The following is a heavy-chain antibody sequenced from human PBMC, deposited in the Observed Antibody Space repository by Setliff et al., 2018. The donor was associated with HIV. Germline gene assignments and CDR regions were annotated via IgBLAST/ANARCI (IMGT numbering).Heavy chain of an antibody. CDR1: GGSISSDNW. J-gene: IGHJ5*02. D-gene: IGHD2-15*01. V-gene: IGHV4-4*02. CDR2: IYHSEYT. CDR3: ARGGASSKYLDP. Sequence: SETLSLTCAVSGGSISSDNWWTWVRQAPGKGLEWIGEIYHSEYTNYNPSLKSRVSMSVDKSKNQFSVKLTSVTGADTAVYYCARGGASSKYLDPWGQGTLVTVSS.